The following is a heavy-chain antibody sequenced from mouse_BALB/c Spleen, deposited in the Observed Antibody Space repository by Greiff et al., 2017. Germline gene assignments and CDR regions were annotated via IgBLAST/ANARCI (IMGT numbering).Heavy chain of an antibody. CDR1: GYTFTDYN. J-gene: IGHJ2*01. Sequence: EVKLQQSGPELVKPGASVKISCKASGYTFTDYNMHWVKQSHGKSLEWIGYIYPYNGGTGYNQKFKSKATLTVDNSSSTAYMELRSLTSEDSAVYYCASYYDYYFDYWGQGTTLTVSS. D-gene: IGHD2-4*01. V-gene: IGHV1S29*02. CDR3: ASYYDYYFDY. CDR2: IYPYNGGT.